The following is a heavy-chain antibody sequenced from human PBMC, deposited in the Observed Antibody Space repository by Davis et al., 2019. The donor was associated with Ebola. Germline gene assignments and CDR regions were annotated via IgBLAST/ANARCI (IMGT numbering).Heavy chain of an antibody. CDR2: ISGSGGST. CDR3: TRPGRSTTPGY. Sequence: GESLKISCAASGFTFSSYAMSWVRQAPGKGLEWVSAISGSGGSTYYADSVKCRFTISRDNAKNSLYLQMNSLRAEDTAVYYCTRPGRSTTPGYWGQGTLVTVSS. CDR1: GFTFSSYA. J-gene: IGHJ4*02. D-gene: IGHD1-26*01. V-gene: IGHV3-23*01.